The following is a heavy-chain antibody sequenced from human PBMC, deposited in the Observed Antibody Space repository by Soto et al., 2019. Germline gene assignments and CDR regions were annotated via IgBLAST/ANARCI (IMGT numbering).Heavy chain of an antibody. D-gene: IGHD2-2*01. Sequence: GGSLRLSCAASGFTFSSYGMHWVRQAPGKGLEWVAVMSYDGSNKYYADSVKGRFTISRDNSKNTLYLQMNSLRAEDTAVYYCAKDPRYCSSTSCYYYYYYYMDVWGKGTTVTVSS. CDR1: GFTFSSYG. CDR2: MSYDGSNK. J-gene: IGHJ6*03. CDR3: AKDPRYCSSTSCYYYYYYYMDV. V-gene: IGHV3-30*18.